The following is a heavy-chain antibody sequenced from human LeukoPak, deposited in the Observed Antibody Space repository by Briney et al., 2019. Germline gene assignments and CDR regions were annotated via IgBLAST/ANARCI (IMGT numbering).Heavy chain of an antibody. CDR2: ISWNSGSI. CDR3: AKDRGRSGYYRQSRMYYFDY. CDR1: GFTFDDYA. Sequence: QPGRSLRLSCAASGFTFDDYAMHWVRQAPGKGLEWVSGISWNSGSIGYADSVKGRFTISRDNAKNSLYLQMNSLRAEDTALYYCAKDRGRSGYYRQSRMYYFDYWGQGTLVTVSS. D-gene: IGHD3-22*01. J-gene: IGHJ4*02. V-gene: IGHV3-9*01.